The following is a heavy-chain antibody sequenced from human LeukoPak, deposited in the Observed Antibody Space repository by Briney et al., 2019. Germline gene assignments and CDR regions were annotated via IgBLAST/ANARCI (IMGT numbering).Heavy chain of an antibody. J-gene: IGHJ4*02. CDR1: GFTFSTYW. CDR2: IKQDGSQK. D-gene: IGHD2-21*02. CDR3: AREGTFGDYRASGDH. V-gene: IGHV3-7*03. Sequence: GGSLRLSCAASGFTFSTYWMKWVRQAPGMGLEWVANIKQDGSQKYYVDSVKGRFIISRDNAKNSLYLQMNSVRAEDTAVYYCAREGTFGDYRASGDHWGQGALVTVSS.